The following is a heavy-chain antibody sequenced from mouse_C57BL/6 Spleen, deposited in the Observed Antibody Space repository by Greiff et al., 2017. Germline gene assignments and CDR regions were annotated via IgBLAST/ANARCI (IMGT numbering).Heavy chain of an antibody. Sequence: VQLQQSGPELVKPGASVKISCKASGYAFSSSWMNWVKQRPGKGLEWIGRIYPGDGDTNYNGKFKGKATLTADKSSSTAYMQLSSLTSEDSAVYVCAREGYAWFAYWGQGTLVTVSA. D-gene: IGHD2-2*01. J-gene: IGHJ3*01. CDR1: GYAFSSSW. CDR2: IYPGDGDT. CDR3: AREGYAWFAY. V-gene: IGHV1-82*01.